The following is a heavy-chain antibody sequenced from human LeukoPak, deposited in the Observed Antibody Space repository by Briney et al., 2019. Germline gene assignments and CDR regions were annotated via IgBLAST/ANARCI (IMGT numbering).Heavy chain of an antibody. Sequence: PGGSLRLSCAASGFTLRSYEMNWVRQAPGKGLEWVSSINILSNYIYYADSVKGRFTISRDNAKNSLYLQMNSLRAEDTAVYYCARDSHSSSWYSEFDYWGQGTLVTVSS. CDR1: GFTLRSYE. D-gene: IGHD6-13*01. CDR2: INILSNYI. J-gene: IGHJ4*02. V-gene: IGHV3-21*01. CDR3: ARDSHSSSWYSEFDY.